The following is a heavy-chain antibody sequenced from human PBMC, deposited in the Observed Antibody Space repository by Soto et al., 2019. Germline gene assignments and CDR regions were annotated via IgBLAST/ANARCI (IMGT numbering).Heavy chain of an antibody. CDR1: GFKFNSYG. CDR2: IRYDGSDT. Sequence: QEQLVQSGGGVVQPGRSLRLSCAASGFKFNSYGMHWVRQAPGKGLEWVAVIRYDGSDTSYGDSVKGRFTISRDKAKNXLHLQMSSLRVDDTAVYYCARDRFGGTEGTNWLDPWGQGSLVTVSS. V-gene: IGHV3-33*01. CDR3: ARDRFGGTEGTNWLDP. D-gene: IGHD3-10*01. J-gene: IGHJ5*02.